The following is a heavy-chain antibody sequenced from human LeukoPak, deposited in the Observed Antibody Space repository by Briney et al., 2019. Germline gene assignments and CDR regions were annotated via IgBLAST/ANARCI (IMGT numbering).Heavy chain of an antibody. CDR3: ARSRVFRDAFDI. D-gene: IGHD3-10*02. CDR1: GGSISSYY. J-gene: IGHJ3*02. V-gene: IGHV4-34*01. Sequence: SETLSLTCTVSGGSISSYYWSWIRQPPGKGLEWIGEINHSGSTNYNPSLKSRVTISVDTSKNQFSLKLSSVTAADTAVYYCARSRVFRDAFDIWGQGTMVTVSS. CDR2: INHSGST.